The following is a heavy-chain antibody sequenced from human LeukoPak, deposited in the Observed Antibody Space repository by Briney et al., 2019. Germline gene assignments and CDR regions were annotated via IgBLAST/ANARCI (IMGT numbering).Heavy chain of an antibody. CDR3: ARGRYSSGWFVY. J-gene: IGHJ4*02. D-gene: IGHD6-19*01. V-gene: IGHV4-34*01. CDR2: INHSGST. CDR1: GGSFSGYY. Sequence: PSETLSLTCAVYGGSFSGYYWSWIRQPPGKGLEWIGEINHSGSTSYNPSLKSRVTISVDTSKNQFSLKLSSVTAADTAVYYCARGRYSSGWFVYWGQGTLVTVSS.